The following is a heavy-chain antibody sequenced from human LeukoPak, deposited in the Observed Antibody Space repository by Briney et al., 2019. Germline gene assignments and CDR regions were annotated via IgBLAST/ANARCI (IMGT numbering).Heavy chain of an antibody. J-gene: IGHJ4*02. CDR2: INHSGST. Sequence: SETLSLTCAVYGGSFSGYYWSWIRQPPGKGLEWIGEINHSGSTNYNPSLKSRVTISVDTSKNQFSLKLSSVTAADTAVYYCAGSVIRANGSYSNDYWGQGTLVTVSS. V-gene: IGHV4-34*01. CDR3: AGSVIRANGSYSNDY. D-gene: IGHD1-26*01. CDR1: GGSFSGYY.